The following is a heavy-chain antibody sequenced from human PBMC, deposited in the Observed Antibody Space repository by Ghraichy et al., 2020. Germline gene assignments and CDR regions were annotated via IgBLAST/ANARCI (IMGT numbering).Heavy chain of an antibody. J-gene: IGHJ3*02. CDR1: GGSISSSSYY. CDR2: IYYSGST. V-gene: IGHV4-39*01. D-gene: IGHD3-10*01. Sequence: SETLSLTCTVSGGSISSSSYYWGWIRQPPGKGLEWIGSIYYSGSTYYNPSLKSRVTISVDTSKNQFSLKLSSVTAADTAVYYCLTMVRGVIIPAFDIWGQGTMVTVSS. CDR3: LTMVRGVIIPAFDI.